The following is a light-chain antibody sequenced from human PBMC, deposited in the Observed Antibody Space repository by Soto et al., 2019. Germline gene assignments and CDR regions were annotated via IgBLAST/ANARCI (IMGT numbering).Light chain of an antibody. Sequence: EIVMTQSPATLSVSPGERATLSFRASQSVSSNLAWYQQKPGQAPRLLIYGASSRATDIPDRFIGSGSGTYFTLTISRLEPEDFAVYYCQRYGSSTTFGQGTKVDIK. CDR1: QSVSSN. V-gene: IGKV3-20*01. J-gene: IGKJ1*01. CDR2: GAS. CDR3: QRYGSSTT.